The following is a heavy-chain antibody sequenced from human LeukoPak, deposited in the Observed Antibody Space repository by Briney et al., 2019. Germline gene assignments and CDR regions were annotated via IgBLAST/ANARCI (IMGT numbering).Heavy chain of an antibody. CDR1: GYTFTSYY. Sequence: ASVKVSCKASGYTFTSYYMHWVRQAPGQGLEWMGIINPSGGGTSYSQKFQGKVTITTDTSTSKLYVELSSLRSEDTAVYYCASGAAAGTFSIGYWGQGTLLTVSS. J-gene: IGHJ4*02. CDR2: INPSGGGT. CDR3: ASGAAAGTFSIGY. V-gene: IGHV1-46*01. D-gene: IGHD6-13*01.